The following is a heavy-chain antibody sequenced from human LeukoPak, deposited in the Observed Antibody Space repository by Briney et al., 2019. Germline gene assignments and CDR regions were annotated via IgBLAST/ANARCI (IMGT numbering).Heavy chain of an antibody. J-gene: IGHJ3*01. CDR2: IKEDGGEM. V-gene: IGHV3-7*01. CDR3: ARDWVAMPTKPGAFDV. CDR1: GFTFSDYW. D-gene: IGHD5-24*01. Sequence: GGSLRLSCAASGFTFSDYWMSWVRQAPGKGLEWVANIKEDGGEMYYVDSVRGRFTISRDNAKNSLFLQMNSLRVEDTAVYYCARDWVAMPTKPGAFDVWGQGTMVTVSS.